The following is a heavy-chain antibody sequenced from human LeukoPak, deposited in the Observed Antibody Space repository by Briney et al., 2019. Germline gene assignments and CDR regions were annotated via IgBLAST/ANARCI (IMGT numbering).Heavy chain of an antibody. D-gene: IGHD4-23*01. CDR1: RITFRGYC. J-gene: IGHJ4*02. Sequence: GGSLRLSCTASRITFRGYCMTWVRQAPGKGLEWVADINSDGSAGYYVDSVRGRFTISRDSGKRSVYLQMNSLRVDDTAVYYCANYGGDVGGWGQGTLVTVSS. V-gene: IGHV3-7*01. CDR2: INSDGSAG. CDR3: ANYGGDVGG.